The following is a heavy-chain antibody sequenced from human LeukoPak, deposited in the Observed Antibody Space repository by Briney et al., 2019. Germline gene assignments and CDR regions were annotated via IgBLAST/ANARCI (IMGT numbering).Heavy chain of an antibody. V-gene: IGHV4-30-4*07. CDR3: ARGQGIY. J-gene: IGHJ4*02. Sequence: PSETLSLTCAVSGGSISSGGYSWSWIRQPPGKGLEWIGYIYYSGSTDYNPSLKSRVTISVDTSKNQFSLKLSSVTAADTAVYYCARGQGIYWGQGTLVTVSS. CDR1: GGSISSGGYS. CDR2: IYYSGST.